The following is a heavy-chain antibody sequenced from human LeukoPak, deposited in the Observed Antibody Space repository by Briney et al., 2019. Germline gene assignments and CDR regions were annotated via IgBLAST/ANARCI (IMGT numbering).Heavy chain of an antibody. D-gene: IGHD2-8*01. Sequence: SEPLSLTCAVSGYSISSGYYWGWIRPPPGKGLEWIGSIYHSGGTYYNPSLKSRVTISVDTSKNQFSLKLSSVTAADTAVYYCARQPGYCTNGVCYNVWFDPWGQGTLVTVSS. J-gene: IGHJ5*02. V-gene: IGHV4-38-2*01. CDR3: ARQPGYCTNGVCYNVWFDP. CDR2: IYHSGGT. CDR1: GYSISSGYY.